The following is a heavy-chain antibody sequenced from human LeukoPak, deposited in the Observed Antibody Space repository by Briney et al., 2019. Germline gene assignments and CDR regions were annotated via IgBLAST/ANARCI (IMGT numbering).Heavy chain of an antibody. J-gene: IGHJ4*02. D-gene: IGHD6-19*01. Sequence: SETLSLTCAVSGGSISSGAYSWSWIGHPPGNGLEWIGCMYHSGSTYFNPSLKSRVTISVDRSKNHFSLRLSSVTAADTAVYYCARRFTGYSSGWYHDYFDYWGQGTLVTVSS. CDR1: GGSISSGAYS. CDR2: MYHSGST. V-gene: IGHV4-30-2*01. CDR3: ARRFTGYSSGWYHDYFDY.